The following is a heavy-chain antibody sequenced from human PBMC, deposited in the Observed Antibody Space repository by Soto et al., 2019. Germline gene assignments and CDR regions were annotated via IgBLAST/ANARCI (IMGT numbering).Heavy chain of an antibody. CDR3: AKPPDYNWNDY. V-gene: IGHV3-23*01. CDR1: GFTFSSYA. Sequence: GGSLRLSCASSGFTFSSYAMSLVRQAPGKGLEWISAVSGSGGSTYYADSVKGRFTISRDNSKDTLYLQMNNLRAEDTAVYYCAKPPDYNWNDYWGQGTLVTVSS. D-gene: IGHD1-20*01. J-gene: IGHJ4*02. CDR2: VSGSGGST.